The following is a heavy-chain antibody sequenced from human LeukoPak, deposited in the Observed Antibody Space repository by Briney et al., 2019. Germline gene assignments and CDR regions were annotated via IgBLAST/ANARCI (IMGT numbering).Heavy chain of an antibody. CDR3: ARPGELDDPFDI. CDR2: IYHSGST. D-gene: IGHD1-26*01. J-gene: IGHJ3*02. V-gene: IGHV4-38-2*02. CDR1: GYSISSGYY. Sequence: PSETLSLTCTVSGYSISSGYYWGWIRQPPGKGLEWIGSIYHSGSTNYNPSLKSRVTISVDTPKNQFSLKLSSVTAADTAVYYCARPGELDDPFDIWGQGTMVTVSS.